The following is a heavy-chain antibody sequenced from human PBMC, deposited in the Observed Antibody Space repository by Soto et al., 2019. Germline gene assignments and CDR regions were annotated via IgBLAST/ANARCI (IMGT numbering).Heavy chain of an antibody. Sequence: EVQLVESGGGLVQPGGSLRLSCAASGFTFSSYSMNWVRQAPGKGLEWVSYISSSSRTIYYADSVKGRFTISRDNAKNSLYRQMNSLRAEDTAVYYCAREEGLLNWFDPWGQGTLVTVSS. CDR3: AREEGLLNWFDP. J-gene: IGHJ5*02. V-gene: IGHV3-48*01. CDR2: ISSSSRTI. CDR1: GFTFSSYS. D-gene: IGHD1-26*01.